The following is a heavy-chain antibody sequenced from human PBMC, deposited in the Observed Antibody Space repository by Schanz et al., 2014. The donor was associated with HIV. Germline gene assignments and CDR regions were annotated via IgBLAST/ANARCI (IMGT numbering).Heavy chain of an antibody. Sequence: EVQLLESGGDLAQPGDSLRLSCVASGFVFRDFAMAWVRQAPGKGLEWVSSISWNSGSIDYADSAKGRFTISRDNAKNSLYLQMNSLRAEDTAVYYCAKVLIPMIAVPYYGMDVWGQGTTVTVSS. V-gene: IGHV3-9*01. J-gene: IGHJ6*02. CDR1: GFVFRDFA. CDR3: AKVLIPMIAVPYYGMDV. D-gene: IGHD3-22*01. CDR2: ISWNSGSI.